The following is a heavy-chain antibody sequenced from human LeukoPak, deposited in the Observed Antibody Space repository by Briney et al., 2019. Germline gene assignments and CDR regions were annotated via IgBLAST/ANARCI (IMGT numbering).Heavy chain of an antibody. D-gene: IGHD3-22*01. CDR1: GYTFTSYG. V-gene: IGHV1-18*01. J-gene: IGHJ4*02. Sequence: ASVKVSCKASGYTFTSYGISWVRQAPGQGLEWMGWISAYNGNTNYAQKFQGRVTITADKSTSTAYMELSSLRSEDTAVYYCARELDSSGSRSIGYWGQGTLVTVSS. CDR2: ISAYNGNT. CDR3: ARELDSSGSRSIGY.